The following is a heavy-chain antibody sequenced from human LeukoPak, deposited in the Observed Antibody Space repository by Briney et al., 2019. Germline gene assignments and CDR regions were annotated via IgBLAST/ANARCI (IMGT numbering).Heavy chain of an antibody. J-gene: IGHJ4*02. CDR3: AKGLDDRWYSGSYY. CDR1: GFTFSSYA. D-gene: IGHD1-26*01. CDR2: ISGSGGST. Sequence: PGGSLRLSCAASGFTFSSYAMSWVRQAPGKGLEWVSAISGSGGSTYYTDSVKGRFTISRDNSKNTLYLQMNSLRAEDTAVYYCAKGLDDRWYSGSYYWGQGTLVTVSS. V-gene: IGHV3-23*01.